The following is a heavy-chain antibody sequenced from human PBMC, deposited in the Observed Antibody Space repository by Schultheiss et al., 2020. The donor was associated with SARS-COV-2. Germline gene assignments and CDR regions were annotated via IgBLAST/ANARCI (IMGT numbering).Heavy chain of an antibody. Sequence: GGSLRLSCAASGFTFSSYAMSWVRQAPGKGLEWVSSISSSSSYIYYADSVKGRFTISRDNAKNSLYLQMNSLRAEDTAVYYCARGPLWFGEFHSYYYGMDVWGQGTTVTVSS. CDR3: ARGPLWFGEFHSYYYGMDV. J-gene: IGHJ6*02. CDR2: ISSSSSYI. D-gene: IGHD3-10*01. V-gene: IGHV3-21*01. CDR1: GFTFSSYA.